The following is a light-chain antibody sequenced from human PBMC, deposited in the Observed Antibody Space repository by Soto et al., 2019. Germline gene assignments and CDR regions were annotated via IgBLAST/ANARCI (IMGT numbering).Light chain of an antibody. CDR2: EVE. Sequence: QSVLTQPASVSGSPGQSITISCTGSGRDIGAYNYVSWYQQHPGKAPKLIIYEVENRPSGVSNRFSASKSAFTASLTISGLQAEDEADYYCSSYTTSYFYVFGPGTKATVL. CDR3: SSYTTSYFYV. J-gene: IGLJ1*01. V-gene: IGLV2-14*01. CDR1: GRDIGAYNY.